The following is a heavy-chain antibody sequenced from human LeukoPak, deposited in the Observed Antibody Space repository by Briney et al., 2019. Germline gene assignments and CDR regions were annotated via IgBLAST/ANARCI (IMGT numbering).Heavy chain of an antibody. J-gene: IGHJ4*02. Sequence: PGGSLRLSCAASGFTLSNYWMTWVRQAPGKGLEWVANIKQDGSEKYYVDSVKGRFTISRDNAKNSLFLQMDSLRAEDTAMYYCARRGYSSSWDIPDYWGQGTLVTVSS. V-gene: IGHV3-7*01. D-gene: IGHD6-13*01. CDR3: ARRGYSSSWDIPDY. CDR1: GFTLSNYW. CDR2: IKQDGSEK.